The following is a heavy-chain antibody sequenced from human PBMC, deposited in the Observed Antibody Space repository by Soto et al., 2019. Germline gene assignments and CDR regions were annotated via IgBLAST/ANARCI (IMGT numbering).Heavy chain of an antibody. CDR2: ISGSGGST. CDR3: AKSPRYCSSTSCYYQDY. Sequence: GSLILSCAASGFTFSSYSMSWVRQAPGKGLEWVSAISGSGGSTYYADSVKGRFTISRDNSKNTLYLQMNSLRAEDTAVYYCAKSPRYCSSTSCYYQDYWGQGTQVTVSS. J-gene: IGHJ4*02. CDR1: GFTFSSYS. V-gene: IGHV3-23*01. D-gene: IGHD2-2*01.